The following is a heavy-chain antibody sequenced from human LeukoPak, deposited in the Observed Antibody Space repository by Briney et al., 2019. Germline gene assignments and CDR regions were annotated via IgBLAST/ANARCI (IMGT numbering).Heavy chain of an antibody. CDR1: GFTFSRYW. Sequence: GGSLRLSCEASGFTFSRYWMSCVRQAPGKGLEWVANIKQDGSETYYVDSVKGRFTISRDNARRTLYLQLNSLRAEDTAVYYCARDYDNSGYSVRFEYWGQGTLVTVSS. CDR3: ARDYDNSGYSVRFEY. CDR2: IKQDGSET. V-gene: IGHV3-7*04. D-gene: IGHD3-22*01. J-gene: IGHJ4*02.